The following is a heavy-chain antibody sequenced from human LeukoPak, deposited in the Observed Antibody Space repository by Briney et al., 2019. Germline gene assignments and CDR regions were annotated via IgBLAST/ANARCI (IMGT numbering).Heavy chain of an antibody. D-gene: IGHD6-13*01. CDR2: IKQDGSEK. CDR1: GFTFSSYW. V-gene: IGHV3-7*01. J-gene: IGHJ6*03. CDR3: AREGEQQLVPVYYYYYMDV. Sequence: GGSLRLSCAASGFTFSSYWMSWVRQAPGKGLEWVANIKQDGSEKYYVDSVKGRFTISRDNAKNSLYLQMNSLRAEDTAVYYCAREGEQQLVPVYYYYYMDVWGEGTTVTVSS.